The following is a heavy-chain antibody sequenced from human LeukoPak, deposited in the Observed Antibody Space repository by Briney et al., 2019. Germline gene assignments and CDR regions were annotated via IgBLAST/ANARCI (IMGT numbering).Heavy chain of an antibody. J-gene: IGHJ4*02. CDR1: GFTFSSYS. Sequence: PGGSLRLSCAASGFTFSSYSMNWVRQAPGKGLEWVSSISTSSIYIYYADSVKGRFTISRDNAKKLPFLQMNSLRAEDTAVYYCASTDDYNSFDYWGPGTLVTVSS. V-gene: IGHV3-21*04. D-gene: IGHD5-24*01. CDR2: ISTSSIYI. CDR3: ASTDDYNSFDY.